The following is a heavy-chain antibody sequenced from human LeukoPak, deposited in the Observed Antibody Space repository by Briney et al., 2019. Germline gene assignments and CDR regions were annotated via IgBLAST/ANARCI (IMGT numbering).Heavy chain of an antibody. V-gene: IGHV4-34*01. CDR3: GIVATSRQY. CDR1: AESLSGYF. CDR2: IYRSTFI. Sequence: SETLSLTCAVYAESLSGYFCFWIRQPPGKPLEWIGEIYRSTFINYNPSLKTRLTISMDTSKNQFSLKVTSVTAADAAVYYCGIVATSRQYWGQGTLVTVSS. D-gene: IGHD2-21*01. J-gene: IGHJ1*01.